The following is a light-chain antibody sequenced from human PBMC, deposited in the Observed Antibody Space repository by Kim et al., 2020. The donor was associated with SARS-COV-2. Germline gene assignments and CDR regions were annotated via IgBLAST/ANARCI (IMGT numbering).Light chain of an antibody. CDR1: KLGDKY. V-gene: IGLV3-1*01. CDR3: QAWDSSTVV. Sequence: VSPGQTASITCYGDKLGDKYACWYQQKPGQSPVLVIYQDSKRPSGIPGRFSGSNSGNTATLTISGTQAMDEADYYCQAWDSSTVVFGGGTQLTVL. J-gene: IGLJ2*01. CDR2: QDS.